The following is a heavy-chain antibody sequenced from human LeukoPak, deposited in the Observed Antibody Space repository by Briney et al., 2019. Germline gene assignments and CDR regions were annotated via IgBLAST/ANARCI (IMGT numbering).Heavy chain of an antibody. CDR2: IIPIFGTA. CDR1: GGTFSSYA. J-gene: IGHJ4*02. D-gene: IGHD4-17*01. Sequence: SVKVSCKASGGTFSSYAISWVRQAPGQGLELMGRIIPIFGTANYAQKFQGRVTITTDESTSTAYMELSSLRSEDTAVYYCAREEVTTPHYFDYWGQGTLVTVSS. V-gene: IGHV1-69*05. CDR3: AREEVTTPHYFDY.